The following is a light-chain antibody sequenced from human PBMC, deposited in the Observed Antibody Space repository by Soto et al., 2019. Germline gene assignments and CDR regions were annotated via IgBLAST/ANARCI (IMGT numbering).Light chain of an antibody. Sequence: QSVLTQPASVSGSPGQAITISFTVTSNDIAGYDYVAWYQQAPGKAPKFMMYAVRYRPSGVSNRFSGSKSGTTASLTISGVPAEDEAVYYCCSYTRTSHQYLFGNGTLVTV. CDR2: AVR. CDR1: SNDIAGYDY. CDR3: CSYTRTSHQYL. V-gene: IGLV2-14*01. J-gene: IGLJ1*01.